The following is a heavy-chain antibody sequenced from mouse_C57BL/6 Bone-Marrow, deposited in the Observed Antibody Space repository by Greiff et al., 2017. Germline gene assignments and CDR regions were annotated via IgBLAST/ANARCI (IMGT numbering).Heavy chain of an antibody. CDR1: GYTFTSYW. Sequence: QVQLQQPGAELVKPGASVKMSCKASGYTFTSYWITWVKQRPGQGLEWIGEIYPGSGSTNYNEKFKSKDTLTVDTSSSTAYMQLSSLTSEYSAVYYVVIIRYDGYGVDYWGQGTTLTVSS. CDR2: IYPGSGST. D-gene: IGHD2-3*01. J-gene: IGHJ2*01. CDR3: VIIRYDGYGVDY. V-gene: IGHV1-55*01.